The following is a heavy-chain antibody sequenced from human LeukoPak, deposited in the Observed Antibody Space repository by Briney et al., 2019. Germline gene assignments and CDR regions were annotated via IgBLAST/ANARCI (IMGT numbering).Heavy chain of an antibody. CDR3: AKDSRRKSVYYFDY. CDR1: GFTFSSYG. Sequence: GRSLRLSCAASGFTFSSYGMHWVRQAPGKGLEWVAVISYDGSNKYYADSVKGRFAISRDNSKNTLYLQMNSLRAEDTAVYYCAKDSRRKSVYYFDYWGQGTLVTVSS. V-gene: IGHV3-30*18. J-gene: IGHJ4*02. CDR2: ISYDGSNK.